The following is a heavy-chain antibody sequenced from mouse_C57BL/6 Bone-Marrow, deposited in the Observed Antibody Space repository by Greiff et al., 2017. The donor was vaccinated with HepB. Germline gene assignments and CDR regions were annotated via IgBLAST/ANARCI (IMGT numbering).Heavy chain of an antibody. CDR2: IQPNSGST. Sequence: QVQLQQPGAELVKPGASVKLSCKASGYTFTSYWVHWVKQRPGQGLEWIGMIQPNSGSTNYNEKFKSKATLTVDKSSSTAYMQLSSLTSEDSAVYYCAREGGDYSYYFGCWGQGTTLTVSS. CDR1: GYTFTSYW. J-gene: IGHJ2*01. CDR3: AREGGDYSYYFGC. V-gene: IGHV1-64*01. D-gene: IGHD2-4*01.